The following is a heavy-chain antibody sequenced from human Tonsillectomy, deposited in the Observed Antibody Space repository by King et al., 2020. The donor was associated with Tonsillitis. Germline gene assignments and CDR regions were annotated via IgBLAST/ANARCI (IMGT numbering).Heavy chain of an antibody. CDR2: INPNSGGP. CDR3: ASWVVAAAGSDY. V-gene: IGHV1-2*02. D-gene: IGHD6-13*01. CDR1: GYTFTGYY. J-gene: IGHJ4*02. Sequence: QLVQSGAEVKKPGASVKVSCKASGYTFTGYYMHWVRQAPGQGLEWRGWINPNSGGPNYAQKFQGRVTMTRDTSISTAYMELSRLRSDDTAVYYCASWVVAAAGSDYWGQGTLVTVSS.